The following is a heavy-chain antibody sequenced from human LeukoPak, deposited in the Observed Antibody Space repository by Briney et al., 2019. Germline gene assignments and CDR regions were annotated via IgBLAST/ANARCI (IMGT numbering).Heavy chain of an antibody. V-gene: IGHV3-23*01. CDR2: ISDSGGYT. CDR3: AKGGGYRSQPYFDY. D-gene: IGHD3-16*02. J-gene: IGHJ4*02. CDR1: GFTFSSYG. Sequence: GGSLRLSCAASGFTFSSYGMSWVRQAPGKGLEWVSSISDSGGYTFYADSVKGRFTISRDNSKNTVYLQMNSLRAEDTAVYYCAKGGGYRSQPYFDYWGQGTPVTVSS.